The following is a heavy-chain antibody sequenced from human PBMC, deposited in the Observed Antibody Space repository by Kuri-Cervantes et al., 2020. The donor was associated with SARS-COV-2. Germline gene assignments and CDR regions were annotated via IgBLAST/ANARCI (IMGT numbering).Heavy chain of an antibody. Sequence: GESLKISCAASGFTFSSYWMHWVRQAPGKGLVWASRINSDGSSTSYADSVKGRFTISRDNAKNTLYLQMNSLRAEDTAVYYCVRDGDHWNFDYWGQGTLVTFSS. CDR1: GFTFSSYW. CDR2: INSDGSST. V-gene: IGHV3-74*01. D-gene: IGHD1-1*01. CDR3: VRDGDHWNFDY. J-gene: IGHJ4*02.